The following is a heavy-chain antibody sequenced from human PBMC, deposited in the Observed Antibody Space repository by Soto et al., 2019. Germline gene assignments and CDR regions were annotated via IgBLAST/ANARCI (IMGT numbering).Heavy chain of an antibody. CDR2: IYHSGST. CDR1: GYSTSSGYY. V-gene: IGHV4-38-2*01. Sequence: SETLSLTCAVSGYSTSSGYYWGWIRQPPGKGLEWIGSIYHSGSTYYNPSLKSRVTISVDTSKNQFSLKLSSVTAADTAVYYCARNYYDSSGYHHIDYWGQGTLVTVSS. D-gene: IGHD3-22*01. J-gene: IGHJ4*02. CDR3: ARNYYDSSGYHHIDY.